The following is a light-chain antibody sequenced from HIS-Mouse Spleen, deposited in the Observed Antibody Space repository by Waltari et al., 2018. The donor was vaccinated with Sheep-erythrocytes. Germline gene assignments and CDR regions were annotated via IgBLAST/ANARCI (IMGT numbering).Light chain of an antibody. CDR3: AAWDDSLNGPV. Sequence: QSVLTQPPSASGTPGQRVTISCSGRSSNIGSNTLNWYQQLPGTAPTLLIYSNNQRPSGVPDRFSGSKSGTSASLAISGLQSEDEADYYCAAWDDSLNGPVFGGGTKLTVL. V-gene: IGLV1-44*01. CDR1: SSNIGSNT. J-gene: IGLJ3*02. CDR2: SNN.